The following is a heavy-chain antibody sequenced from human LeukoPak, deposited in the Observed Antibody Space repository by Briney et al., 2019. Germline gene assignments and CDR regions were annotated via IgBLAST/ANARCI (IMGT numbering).Heavy chain of an antibody. CDR2: IYYSGST. V-gene: IGHV4-31*03. Sequence: SETLSLTCTVSGGSISSGGYYWSWIRQHPGKGLEWIGYIYYSGSTYYNPSLKSRVTISVDTSKNQFSLKLSSVTAADTAVYYCARAVYEGGPYDILTGGFTRVRFDPWCQGTLVTVSS. CDR3: ARAVYEGGPYDILTGGFTRVRFDP. CDR1: GGSISSGGYY. D-gene: IGHD3-9*01. J-gene: IGHJ5*02.